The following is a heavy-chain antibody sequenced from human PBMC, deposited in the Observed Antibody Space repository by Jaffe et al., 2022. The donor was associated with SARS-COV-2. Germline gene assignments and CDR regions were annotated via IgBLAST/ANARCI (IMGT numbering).Heavy chain of an antibody. J-gene: IGHJ6*03. V-gene: IGHV3-23*04. CDR2: LSSSGSRT. D-gene: IGHD5-12*01. Sequence: EVQLVESGGGLVQTGGSLRLSCAASGFTFSSYAMSWVRQAPGKGLEWVSALSSSGSRTYYADSVKGRFTISRDNSKNTLFLQMNTLRAEDTAVYYCASDTRSDSGYNFFLYFYYYMGVWGRGTTVTVSS. CDR3: ASDTRSDSGYNFFLYFYYYMGV. CDR1: GFTFSSYA.